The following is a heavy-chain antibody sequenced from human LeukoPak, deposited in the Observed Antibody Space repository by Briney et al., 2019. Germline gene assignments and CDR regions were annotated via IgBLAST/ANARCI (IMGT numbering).Heavy chain of an antibody. CDR2: IYTSGCT. CDR3: ARDPYVVVTATTDDY. J-gene: IGHJ4*02. CDR1: GGSISSGSYY. V-gene: IGHV4-61*02. Sequence: PSETLSLTCTVSGGSISSGSYYWSWIRPPAGKGLEWIGRIYTSGCTNYNPSLKSRVTISVDTSKNQCSLKLSSVTAADTAVYYCARDPYVVVTATTDDYWGQGTLVTVSS. D-gene: IGHD2-21*02.